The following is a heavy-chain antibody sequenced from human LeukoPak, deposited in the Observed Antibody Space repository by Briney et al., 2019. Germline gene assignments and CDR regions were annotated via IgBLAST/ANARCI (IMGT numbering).Heavy chain of an antibody. CDR2: INQDGSEK. D-gene: IGHD3-22*01. Sequence: GGSLRLSCAASGFTFSTYWMSWVRQAPGKGLEWVANINQDGSEKYSVDSVTGRFTISRDNAKNSLYLQMNSLKAEDTALYYCAKDIGPLTYHYDTSGYSGAFDYWGQGTLVTVSS. CDR1: GFTFSTYW. V-gene: IGHV3-7*03. CDR3: AKDIGPLTYHYDTSGYSGAFDY. J-gene: IGHJ4*02.